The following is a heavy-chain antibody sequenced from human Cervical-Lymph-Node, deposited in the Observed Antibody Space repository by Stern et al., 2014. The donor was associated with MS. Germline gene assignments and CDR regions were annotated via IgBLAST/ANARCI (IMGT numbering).Heavy chain of an antibody. CDR2: VYYSGAT. D-gene: IGHD2-8*02. J-gene: IGHJ4*02. V-gene: IGHV4-39*01. CDR1: GDSISSYTHY. Sequence: QVQLQESGPGLVKPSETLSLTCAVSGDSISSYTHYWAWIRQPPGKGLEWIGSVYYSGATYYHPSLKSPVTISGDTSKNPFSLGLNSVTAADTAVYYCAKHACTGAACPFDLWGQGTLVTVSS. CDR3: AKHACTGAACPFDL.